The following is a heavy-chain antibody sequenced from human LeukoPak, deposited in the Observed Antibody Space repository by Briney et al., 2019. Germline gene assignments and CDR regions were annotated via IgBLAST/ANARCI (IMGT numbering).Heavy chain of an antibody. Sequence: SSETLSLTCTVSGISISSSNSYWGWIRQPPGKGLEWIGSIYYTGNTYYNASLKSRVTISIDTSKNQFSLKVNSVTAADTAVYYCAKDPDCTSGICYTFFDYWGQGTLVTVSS. CDR1: GISISSSNSY. J-gene: IGHJ4*02. CDR3: AKDPDCTSGICYTFFDY. V-gene: IGHV4-39*07. CDR2: IYYTGNT. D-gene: IGHD2-8*01.